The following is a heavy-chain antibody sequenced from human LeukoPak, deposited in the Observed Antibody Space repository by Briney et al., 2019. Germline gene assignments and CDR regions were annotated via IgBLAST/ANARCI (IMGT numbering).Heavy chain of an antibody. CDR3: AKDMGYCSSTSCYVFDY. J-gene: IGHJ4*02. CDR2: ISWNSNSI. CDR1: GFTFDDYA. V-gene: IGHV3-9*01. D-gene: IGHD2-2*01. Sequence: PGRSLRLSCAASGFTFDDYAMHWVRQAPGKGLEWVSDISWNSNSIGYADSVKGRFTISRDNAKNSLYLQMNSLRAEDTALYYCAKDMGYCSSTSCYVFDYWGQGTLVTVSS.